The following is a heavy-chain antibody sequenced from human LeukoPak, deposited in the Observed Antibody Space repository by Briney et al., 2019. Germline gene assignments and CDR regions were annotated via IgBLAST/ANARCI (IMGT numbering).Heavy chain of an antibody. J-gene: IGHJ4*02. Sequence: GGSLRLSCAASGFTVSSNYMGWVRQAPGKGLEWVSVIYSGGSTYYADSVKGRFTISRDNSKNTLYLQMGSLRAEDMAVYYCARAPYDYDSSGHCDYWGQGTLVTVSS. CDR3: ARAPYDYDSSGHCDY. CDR1: GFTVSSNY. CDR2: IYSGGST. D-gene: IGHD3-22*01. V-gene: IGHV3-53*05.